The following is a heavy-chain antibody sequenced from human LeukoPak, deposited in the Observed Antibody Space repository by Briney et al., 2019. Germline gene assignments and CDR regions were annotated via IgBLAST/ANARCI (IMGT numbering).Heavy chain of an antibody. V-gene: IGHV5-51*01. J-gene: IGHJ4*02. D-gene: IGHD1-7*01. CDR3: ARRKNYYFDY. CDR2: FYPDDSDT. Sequence: GESLKISCKGSGYSFTDYWIGWVRQMPGKGLEWMGIFYPDDSDTRYNPSFQGQVTISADKSISTAYLQWSSLKASDTAMYYYARRKNYYFDYWGQGTLVTVSS. CDR1: GYSFTDYW.